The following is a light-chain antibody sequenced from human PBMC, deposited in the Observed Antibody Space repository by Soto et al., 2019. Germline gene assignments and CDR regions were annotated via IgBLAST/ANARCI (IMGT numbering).Light chain of an antibody. V-gene: IGKV3-15*01. CDR1: QSVGTN. J-gene: IGKJ4*02. Sequence: EIVMTQSPATLSVSPGESATLSCRASQSVGTNLDWYQQKPGQAHGLIISGASTRATGIPAKFSGSESGTKFTITNSSLLSKDCAINDCQTYDKWPQLLFGGGTKLEIK. CDR2: GAS. CDR3: QTYDKWPQLL.